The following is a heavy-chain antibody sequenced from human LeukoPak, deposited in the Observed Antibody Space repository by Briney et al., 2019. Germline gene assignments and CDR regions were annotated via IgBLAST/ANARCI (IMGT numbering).Heavy chain of an antibody. CDR3: SFWVDSGRAHRNY. J-gene: IGHJ4*02. CDR1: GFTFSSYG. Sequence: PGGSLRLSCAASGFTFSSYGMHWVRQASGKGLEWVGRIRSKANSYATAYAASVKGRFTISRDDSKNTAYLQMNSLKTEDTAVYYCSFWVDSGRAHRNYWGQGTLVTVSS. V-gene: IGHV3-73*01. CDR2: IRSKANSYAT. D-gene: IGHD1-26*01.